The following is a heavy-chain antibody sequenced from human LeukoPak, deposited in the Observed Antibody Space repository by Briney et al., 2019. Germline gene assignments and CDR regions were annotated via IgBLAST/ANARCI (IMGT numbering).Heavy chain of an antibody. V-gene: IGHV1-69*13. Sequence: ASVKVSCKASGGTFSSYAISWVRQAPGQGLEWMGGIIPIFGTANYAQKFQGRVTITADESTSTAYMELSSLRSEDTAVYYCAREGLELRGWFDPWGQGTLVTVSS. J-gene: IGHJ5*02. CDR2: IIPIFGTA. CDR3: AREGLELRGWFDP. D-gene: IGHD1-7*01. CDR1: GGTFSSYA.